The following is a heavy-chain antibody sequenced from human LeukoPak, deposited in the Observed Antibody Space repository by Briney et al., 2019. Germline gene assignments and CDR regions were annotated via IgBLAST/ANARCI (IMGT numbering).Heavy chain of an antibody. D-gene: IGHD3-10*01. V-gene: IGHV1-69*02. J-gene: IGHJ4*02. CDR3: ATSPAGTYYFDS. CDR1: GGTTNSQI. Sequence: SVKVSCKASGGTTNSQIFSWVRQAPGQGLEWMGRIIPIVDLVKYAEMFQSTVTITADKSTNTAYLELSSLRSEDTAVYYCATSPAGTYYFDSWGPGTRVTVSS. CDR2: IIPIVDLV.